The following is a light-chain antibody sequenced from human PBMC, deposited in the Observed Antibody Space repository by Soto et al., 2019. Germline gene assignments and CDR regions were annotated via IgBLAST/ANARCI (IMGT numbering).Light chain of an antibody. Sequence: EIVLTQSPATLSLSPGERATLSCRASQSVYTYLAWYQQKPGQAPRLLIYDASKRATAIPARFSGSGSGTDFTLTISSLAPEDFAVYFLQQRTNWPPTLTFGQGTKVEIK. CDR2: DAS. CDR3: QQRTNWPPTLT. J-gene: IGKJ1*01. CDR1: QSVYTY. V-gene: IGKV3-11*01.